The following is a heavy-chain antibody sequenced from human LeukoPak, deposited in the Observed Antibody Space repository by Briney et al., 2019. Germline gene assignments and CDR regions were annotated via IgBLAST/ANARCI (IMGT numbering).Heavy chain of an antibody. D-gene: IGHD6-6*01. Sequence: GGSLRLSCAASGFTFSDYYMSWIRQAPGKGLEWVSYISSSGSTIYYADSVKGRFTISRDNAKNSLYLQMNSLRAEDTAVYSCARSEYSSSSDAFDIWGQGTMVTVSS. CDR1: GFTFSDYY. CDR3: ARSEYSSSSDAFDI. CDR2: ISSSGSTI. J-gene: IGHJ3*02. V-gene: IGHV3-11*01.